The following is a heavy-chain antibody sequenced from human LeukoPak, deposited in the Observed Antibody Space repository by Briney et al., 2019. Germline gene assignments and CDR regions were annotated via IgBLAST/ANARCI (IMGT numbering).Heavy chain of an antibody. CDR3: AREGWYSSSWPDAFDI. J-gene: IGHJ3*02. Sequence: ASVKVSCKASGYTFTSYGISWVRQAPGRGLEWMGWISAYNGNTNYAQKLQGRVTMTTDTSTSTAYMELRSLRSDDTAVYYCAREGWYSSSWPDAFDIWGQGTMVTVSS. V-gene: IGHV1-18*01. D-gene: IGHD6-13*01. CDR2: ISAYNGNT. CDR1: GYTFTSYG.